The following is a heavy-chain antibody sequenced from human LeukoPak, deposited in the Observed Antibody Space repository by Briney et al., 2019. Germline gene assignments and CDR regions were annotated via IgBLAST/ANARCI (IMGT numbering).Heavy chain of an antibody. CDR1: GYTFSNYD. Sequence: ASVKVSCKASGYTFSNYDINWVRQATGQGLEWMGWINPNSGGTHYAQRFQGRVTMTRDTSISTAYMELSRLRSDDTAMYYCAREGAAAEDVNWFDPWGQGTLVTVSS. V-gene: IGHV1-2*02. CDR2: INPNSGGT. D-gene: IGHD6-25*01. CDR3: AREGAAAEDVNWFDP. J-gene: IGHJ5*02.